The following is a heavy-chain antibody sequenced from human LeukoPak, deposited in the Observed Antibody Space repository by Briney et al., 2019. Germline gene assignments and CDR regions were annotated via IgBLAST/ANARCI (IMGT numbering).Heavy chain of an antibody. J-gene: IGHJ6*03. CDR2: IYTSGST. Sequence: SETLSLTCTVSGGSISSYYWSWIRQPPGKGLEWIGYIYTSGSTNYNPSLKSRVTISVDTSKNQFSLKLSSVTAADTAVYYCARNNYYGSGSYYNPDYYYYYYMDVWGKGTTVTVSS. CDR3: ARNNYYGSGSYYNPDYYYYYYMDV. CDR1: GGSISSYY. V-gene: IGHV4-4*09. D-gene: IGHD3-10*01.